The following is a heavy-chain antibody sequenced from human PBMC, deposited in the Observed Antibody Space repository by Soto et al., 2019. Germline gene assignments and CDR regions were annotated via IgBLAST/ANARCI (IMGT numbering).Heavy chain of an antibody. V-gene: IGHV3-53*05. CDR2: LYTDDRT. Sequence: EVQLVETGGGLMQPGGSLRLSCAASGFIVSNKHMGWVRQAPGKGLESVSILYTDDRTYYADSVKGRFTISRDNSKNTVFLQMNGLRDEDTAMYYCVGAAPGDWGQGTPVTVSS. J-gene: IGHJ4*02. D-gene: IGHD3-16*01. CDR3: VGAAPGD. CDR1: GFIVSNKH.